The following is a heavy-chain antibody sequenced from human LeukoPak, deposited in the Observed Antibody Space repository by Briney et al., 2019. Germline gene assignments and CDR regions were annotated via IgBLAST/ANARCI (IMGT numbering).Heavy chain of an antibody. CDR1: GFTLSDHY. CDR2: ISTTGVVL. Sequence: GGSLRLSCAASGFTLSDHYMSWIRQSPGKGLEWVSYISTTGVVLYYADSVKGRFTISRDNAQNSLYLQMDTLRAEDTAVYYCARFGDYGSGSYYRLKGMDVWGQGTTVTVSS. CDR3: ARFGDYGSGSYYRLKGMDV. V-gene: IGHV3-11*01. J-gene: IGHJ6*02. D-gene: IGHD3-10*01.